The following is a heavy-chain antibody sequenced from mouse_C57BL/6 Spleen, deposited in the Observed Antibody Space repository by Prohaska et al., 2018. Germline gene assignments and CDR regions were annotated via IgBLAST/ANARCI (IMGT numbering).Heavy chain of an antibody. CDR3: ASVTGTSY. CDR2: INPNNGGT. J-gene: IGHJ2*01. Sequence: KASGYTFTDYNMHWVKQSHGKSLEWIGYINPNNGGTSYNQKFKGKATLTVNKSSSTAYMELRSLTSEDSAVYYCASVTGTSYWGQGTTLTVSS. CDR1: GYTFTDYN. D-gene: IGHD4-1*01. V-gene: IGHV1-22*01.